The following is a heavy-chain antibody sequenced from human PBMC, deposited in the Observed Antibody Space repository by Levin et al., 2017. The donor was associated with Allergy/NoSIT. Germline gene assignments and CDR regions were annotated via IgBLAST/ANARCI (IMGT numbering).Heavy chain of an antibody. V-gene: IGHV3-30*18. CDR2: ISYDGSNT. D-gene: IGHD2-21*02. CDR3: AKVPRPYCGGDCQNPD. J-gene: IGHJ4*02. CDR1: GFIFGSYG. Sequence: GESLKISCAASGFIFGSYGMHWVRQAPGKGLEWVAVISYDGSNTYYADSVKGRFTISRDNSRNTLYLQMNSLRSEDTAVYTCAKVPRPYCGGDCQNPDWGQGTLVTVSS.